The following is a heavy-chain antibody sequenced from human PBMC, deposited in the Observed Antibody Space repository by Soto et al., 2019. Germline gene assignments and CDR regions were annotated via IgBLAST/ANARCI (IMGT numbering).Heavy chain of an antibody. CDR2: LNAGNCHT. V-gene: IGHV1-3*01. Sequence: EASVKVTCKASGYTFTRYATHWVRQDPGQGLKWMGWLNAGNCHTKYSQKFQGRVTMTRDTSASTGYMELSRLTSEDTAVYYCARESGNSGTYDYWGQGALVTVSS. CDR1: GYTFTRYA. J-gene: IGHJ4*02. D-gene: IGHD1-26*01. CDR3: ARESGNSGTYDY.